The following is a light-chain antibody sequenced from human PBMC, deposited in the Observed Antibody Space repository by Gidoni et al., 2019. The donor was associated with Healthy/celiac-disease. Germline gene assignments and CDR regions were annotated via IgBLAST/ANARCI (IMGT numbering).Light chain of an antibody. Sequence: DIQMTQSPSSLSASVGDRVTITCRASQNISSYLKWYQQKPGKAPKLLIYAASSLQSGVPSRFSSSRSGGDFSITISSRQPEDFAADYCRQRCSTRWTFGGGTKVEIK. J-gene: IGKJ1*01. CDR3: RQRCSTRWT. V-gene: IGKV1-39*01. CDR1: QNISSY. CDR2: AAS.